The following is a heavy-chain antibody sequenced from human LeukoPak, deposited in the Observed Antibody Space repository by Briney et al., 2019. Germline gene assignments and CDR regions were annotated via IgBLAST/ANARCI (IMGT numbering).Heavy chain of an antibody. J-gene: IGHJ4*02. D-gene: IGHD3-22*01. CDR1: GFTFSSYG. V-gene: IGHV3-33*01. CDR2: IWYDGSNR. Sequence: PGGSLRLSCAASGFTFSSYGMHWVRQAPGKGLEWEAVIWYDGSNRYYADSVKGRFTISRDNSRNTLYLQMNSLRAEDTAVYYCARDHHYYDSSGTFDYWGQGTLVTVSS. CDR3: ARDHHYYDSSGTFDY.